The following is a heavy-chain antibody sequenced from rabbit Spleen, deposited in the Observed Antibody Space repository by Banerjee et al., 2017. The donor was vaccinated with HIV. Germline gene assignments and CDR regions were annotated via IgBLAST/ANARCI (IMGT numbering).Heavy chain of an antibody. D-gene: IGHD8-1*01. CDR3: ARDSGTSFSTYGMDL. CDR1: GFSFSSSYY. Sequence: QSLEESGGDLVKPGASLTLTCTASGFSFSSSYYMCWVRQAPGKGLECIACIYGGSSGSTYYASWVNGRFSISRENAQNTVFLQMTSLTAADTATYFCARDSGTSFSTYGMDLWGPGTLVTVS. CDR2: IYGGSSGST. V-gene: IGHV1S40*01. J-gene: IGHJ6*01.